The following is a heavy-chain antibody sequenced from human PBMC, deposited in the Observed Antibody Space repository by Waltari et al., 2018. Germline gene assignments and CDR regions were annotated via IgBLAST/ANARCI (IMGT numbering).Heavy chain of an antibody. CDR1: SGSFSGYY. J-gene: IGHJ4*02. V-gene: IGHV4-34*01. CDR2: INHSGST. D-gene: IGHD4-17*01. CDR3: ARGLGDYGDYEDY. Sequence: QVQLQQWGAGLLKPSETLSLTCAVYSGSFSGYYWSWIRQPPGKGLEWIGEINHSGSTNYNPSLKSRVTISVDTSKNQFSLKLSSVTAADTAVYYCARGLGDYGDYEDYWGQGTLVTVSS.